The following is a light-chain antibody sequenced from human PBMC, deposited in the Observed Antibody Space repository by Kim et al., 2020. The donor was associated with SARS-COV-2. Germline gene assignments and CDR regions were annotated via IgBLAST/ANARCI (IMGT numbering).Light chain of an antibody. J-gene: IGKJ2*04. V-gene: IGKV3-11*01. CDR1: QSVSSY. Sequence: EIVLTQSPATLSLSPGERATLSCRASQSVSSYLAWYQQKPGQAPRLLIYDASNRATGIPARFSGSGSGTDFTLTISSLEPEDFAVYYCQQRRNWPRGSFCQGTKLEI. CDR3: QQRRNWPRGS. CDR2: DAS.